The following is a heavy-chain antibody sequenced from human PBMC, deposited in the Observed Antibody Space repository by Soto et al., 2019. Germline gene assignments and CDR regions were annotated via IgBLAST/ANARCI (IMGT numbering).Heavy chain of an antibody. CDR1: GFTFKNYA. J-gene: IGHJ5*02. CDR3: SRGGGGGLFDL. Sequence: QVQLVESGGGVVQPGRSLRLSCAASGFTFKNYAMHWVRQAPGKGLEWVAVISYDGSIEFYADSVKGRFTISRDNTKNSLYLQLNSLRDEDTALYYCSRGGGGGLFDLWGQGAFVTVSS. D-gene: IGHD2-21*01. CDR2: ISYDGSIE. V-gene: IGHV3-30-3*01.